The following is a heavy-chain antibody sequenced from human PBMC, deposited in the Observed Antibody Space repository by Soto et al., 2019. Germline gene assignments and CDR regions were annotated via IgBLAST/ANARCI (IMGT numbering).Heavy chain of an antibody. V-gene: IGHV3-53*01. CDR3: AKDRSGSYYDVDY. CDR1: GFTVSNNY. J-gene: IGHJ4*02. Sequence: GLSLRLSYAASGFTVSNNYMILVRQAPGKGLEWVSVIYSGGSTYYADSVKGRFTISRDNSKNTLYLQMNSLRAEDTAVYYCAKDRSGSYYDVDYWGQGTLVTVSS. CDR2: IYSGGST. D-gene: IGHD1-26*01.